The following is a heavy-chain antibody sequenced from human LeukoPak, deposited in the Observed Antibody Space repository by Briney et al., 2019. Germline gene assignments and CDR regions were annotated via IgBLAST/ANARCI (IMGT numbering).Heavy chain of an antibody. CDR3: GQELDDGVFDS. J-gene: IGHJ4*02. CDR1: GFTFSGYA. D-gene: IGHD1-1*01. CDR2: IRSNGDTT. Sequence: PGGSLRLSCAASGFTFSGYAMSWVRQAPGKGLEWVSTIRSNGDTTYNADSVKGRFTISRDNSKNTLYLELNSLRVEDTATFAKGQELDDGVFDSWGQGTMVTVSS. V-gene: IGHV3-23*01.